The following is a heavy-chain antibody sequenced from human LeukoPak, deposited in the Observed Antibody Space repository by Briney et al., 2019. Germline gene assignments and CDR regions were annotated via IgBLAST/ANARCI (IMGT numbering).Heavy chain of an antibody. CDR2: ISNDGTST. J-gene: IGHJ4*02. Sequence: GGSLRLSCAVSGLTFSNYWMHWVRQAPGKGLVWVSRISNDGTSTDYADSVKGRFTISRDNAKSSLYLQMNSLTAEDTALYYCARERQQIRYFDYWGQGTLVTVSS. V-gene: IGHV3-74*01. CDR3: ARERQQIRYFDY. CDR1: GLTFSNYW. D-gene: IGHD6-13*01.